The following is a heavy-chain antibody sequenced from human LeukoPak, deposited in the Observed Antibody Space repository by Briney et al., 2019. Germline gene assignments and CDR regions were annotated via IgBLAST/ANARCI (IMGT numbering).Heavy chain of an antibody. J-gene: IGHJ4*02. CDR1: GFIVSSNY. CDR2: IYGSSRT. V-gene: IGHV3-66*01. Sequence: GGSLRLSCAGSGFIVSSNYMSWVRQAAGKGLEWVSVIYGSSRTYYADSVKGRFTISRDNSKNTVYLQMNSLRAEDTAVYYCARDRDTGYSSPNYWGQGTLVTVSS. CDR3: ARDRDTGYSSPNY. D-gene: IGHD5-18*01.